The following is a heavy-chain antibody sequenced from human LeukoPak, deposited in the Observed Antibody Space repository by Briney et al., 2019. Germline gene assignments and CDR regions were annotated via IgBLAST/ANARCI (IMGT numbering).Heavy chain of an antibody. Sequence: GGSLRLSCAASGFTFSNYAMSWVRQAPGKGLEWVSAFSGSGGSTYYADSVKGRFALSRDSSKNTLYLQMNSLRAKDTAVYYCAKDVGYCSSTTCYKPFDYWGQRTLVTVSS. CDR1: GFTFSNYA. CDR3: AKDVGYCSSTTCYKPFDY. J-gene: IGHJ4*02. V-gene: IGHV3-23*01. CDR2: FSGSGGST. D-gene: IGHD2-2*02.